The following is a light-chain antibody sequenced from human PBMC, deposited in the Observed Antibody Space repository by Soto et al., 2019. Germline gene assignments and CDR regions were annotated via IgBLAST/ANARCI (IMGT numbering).Light chain of an antibody. CDR2: DAS. Sequence: EIVLTQSPATLSLSPGVRDTLSCRASQRVSSYFAWYKQKPGQAHRLLIYDASHRATGIPARFSGSGSGTDVTLPSICLEPEGSALYYCQLRSNWPLSFGGVTKVEIK. J-gene: IGKJ4*01. V-gene: IGKV3-11*01. CDR3: QLRSNWPLS. CDR1: QRVSSY.